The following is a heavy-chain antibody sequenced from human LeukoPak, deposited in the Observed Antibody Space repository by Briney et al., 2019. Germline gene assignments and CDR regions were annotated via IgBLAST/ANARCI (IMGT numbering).Heavy chain of an antibody. CDR3: AKDRARYCSGGRCPRAFDT. V-gene: IGHV3-23*01. D-gene: IGHD2-15*01. CDR2: ISGSGGTT. Sequence: GGSLRLSCAASGFTFSSYAMSWVRQAPGKGLEWVSAISGSGGTTNYADSVKGRFTVSRDNSKNTLYLQMNGLRGDDTAVYYCAKDRARYCSGGRCPRAFDTWGQGTMVTVSS. CDR1: GFTFSSYA. J-gene: IGHJ3*02.